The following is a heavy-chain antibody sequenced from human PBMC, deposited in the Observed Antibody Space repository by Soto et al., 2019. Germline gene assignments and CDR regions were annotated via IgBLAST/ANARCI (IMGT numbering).Heavy chain of an antibody. J-gene: IGHJ4*02. V-gene: IGHV5-51*01. CDR3: ATQGSNYDSESFGY. CDR2: IYPGHSET. Sequence: GESLKISCRGSGYSFINYWVGWASQMPVKGLEWMGIIYPGHSETKYSPSFQGQVTISADKSISTAYLQWSRLKASDTAMYYCATQGSNYDSESFGYWGKGTLVTVSS. D-gene: IGHD3-22*01. CDR1: GYSFINYW.